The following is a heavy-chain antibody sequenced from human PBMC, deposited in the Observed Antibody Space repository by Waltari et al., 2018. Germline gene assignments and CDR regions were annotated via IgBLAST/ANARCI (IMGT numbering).Heavy chain of an antibody. Sequence: EVQLVESGGGLVQPGGSRRLSCVASGFTFSTNAMGWVRQAPGKGLQWLSSICASADCADYADSVNGRFTIASDDPNTPWFLQANTLGAEDTAVYSCADAGWGDPKAYWGQVTLVTVSS. CDR3: ADAGWGDPKAY. J-gene: IGHJ4*02. D-gene: IGHD2-21*02. CDR2: ICASADCA. V-gene: IGHV3-23*04. CDR1: GFTFSTNA.